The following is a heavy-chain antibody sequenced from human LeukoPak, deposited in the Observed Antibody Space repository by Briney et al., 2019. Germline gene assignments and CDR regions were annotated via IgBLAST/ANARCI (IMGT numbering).Heavy chain of an antibody. V-gene: IGHV4-39*01. Sequence: SETLSLTCTVSGGSISSGSYYWGWIRQPRGKRLEWMGSIYYSGSTYYNPSLKSRVTISVDTSKNQFSLKLSSVTAADTAVYYCALKPAYYDSSGSTDYWGQGTLVTVSS. D-gene: IGHD3-22*01. CDR3: ALKPAYYDSSGSTDY. J-gene: IGHJ4*02. CDR2: IYYSGST. CDR1: GGSISSGSYY.